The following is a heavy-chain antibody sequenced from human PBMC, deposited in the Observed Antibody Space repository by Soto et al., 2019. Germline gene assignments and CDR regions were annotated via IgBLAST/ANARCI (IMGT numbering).Heavy chain of an antibody. CDR1: GYTFTSYA. CDR3: ARDRGYGGNTLGYYYYGMDV. V-gene: IGHV1-3*01. D-gene: IGHD2-15*01. J-gene: IGHJ6*02. Sequence: GASVKVSCKASGYTFTSYAMNWVRQAPGQRLEWMGWINAGNGNTKYSQKFQGRVTITRDTSASTAYMELSSLRSEDTAVYYCARDRGYGGNTLGYYYYGMDVWGQGTTVTVSS. CDR2: INAGNGNT.